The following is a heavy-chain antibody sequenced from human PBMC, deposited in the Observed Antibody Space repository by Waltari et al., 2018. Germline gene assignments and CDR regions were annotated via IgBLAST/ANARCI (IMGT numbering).Heavy chain of an antibody. Sequence: QVQLQESGPGLVKPSETLSLTCTVSGGSISSYYWSWIRQPPGKGLEWIGYIYYSVSTNTNPPLKSRVTISVDTSKNQFSLKLSSVTAADTAVYYCARGDSSGWYGYWGQGTLVTVSS. CDR1: GGSISSYY. V-gene: IGHV4-59*01. CDR2: IYYSVST. J-gene: IGHJ4*02. D-gene: IGHD6-19*01. CDR3: ARGDSSGWYGY.